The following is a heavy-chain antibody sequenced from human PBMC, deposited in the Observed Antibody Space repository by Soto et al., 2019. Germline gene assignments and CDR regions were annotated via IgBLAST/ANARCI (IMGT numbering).Heavy chain of an antibody. CDR2: ISHTGST. Sequence: SETLSLTCAVSGGSITSGNSYFWSWIRQPPGKGLEWIGSISHTGSTSYNPSLKSRLTMSVDKSKNQFSLRLSSVTAADMAVYYCARAVAPYFGTWFDPWGQGILVTVSS. D-gene: IGHD3-10*01. CDR1: GGSITSGNSYF. V-gene: IGHV4-30-2*01. J-gene: IGHJ5*02. CDR3: ARAVAPYFGTWFDP.